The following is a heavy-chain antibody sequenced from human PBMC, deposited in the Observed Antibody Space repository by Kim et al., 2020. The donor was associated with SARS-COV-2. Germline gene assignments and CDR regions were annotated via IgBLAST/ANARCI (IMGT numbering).Heavy chain of an antibody. V-gene: IGHV4-59*01. D-gene: IGHD1-26*01. J-gene: IGHJ3*02. CDR3: ARSREGLDAFDI. Sequence: KYNPPPQRRVTNSIDTSKNQFSLKLSSVTAADTAVYYCARSREGLDAFDIWGQGTMVTVSS.